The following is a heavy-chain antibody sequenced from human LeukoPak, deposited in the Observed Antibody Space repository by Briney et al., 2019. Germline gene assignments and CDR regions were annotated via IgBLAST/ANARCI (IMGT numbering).Heavy chain of an antibody. V-gene: IGHV3-64D*09. CDR2: ISYNGDTT. J-gene: IGHJ3*02. CDR3: VSDRETQEQI. CDR1: GFTISRHN. D-gene: IGHD1-26*01. Sequence: GGSLRLSCSGSGFTISRHNMHWVRQAPGKGLEYVSAISYNGDTTYYVDSVKGRFSISRDNSKNTLDLQMNSLRPEDTAVYYCVSDRETQEQIWGPGTLVTVSS.